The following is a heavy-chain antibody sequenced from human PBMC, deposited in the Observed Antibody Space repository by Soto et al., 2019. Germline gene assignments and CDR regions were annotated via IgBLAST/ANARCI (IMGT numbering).Heavy chain of an antibody. Sequence: GASVKVSCKASGGTFSSYAISWVRQAPGQGLEWMGGIIPIFGTANYAQKFQGRVTITADKSTSTAYMELSSLRSEDTAVYYCASHSITMIVVVMNYYYYGMDVWGQGTTVTVS. D-gene: IGHD3-22*01. CDR3: ASHSITMIVVVMNYYYYGMDV. V-gene: IGHV1-69*06. CDR1: GGTFSSYA. CDR2: IIPIFGTA. J-gene: IGHJ6*02.